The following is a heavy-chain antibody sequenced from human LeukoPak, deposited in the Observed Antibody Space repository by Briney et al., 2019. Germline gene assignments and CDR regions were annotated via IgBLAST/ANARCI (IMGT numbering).Heavy chain of an antibody. V-gene: IGHV3-23*01. CDR2: ISGSGGST. CDR3: ARDSSHYYDSSGYYTN. D-gene: IGHD3-22*01. CDR1: GFTFSSYA. J-gene: IGHJ4*02. Sequence: GGSLRLSCAASGFTFSSYAMSWVRQAPGKGLEWVSAISGSGGSTYYADSVKGRFTISRDNSKNTLYLQMNSLRAEDTAVYYCARDSSHYYDSSGYYTNWGQGTLVTVSS.